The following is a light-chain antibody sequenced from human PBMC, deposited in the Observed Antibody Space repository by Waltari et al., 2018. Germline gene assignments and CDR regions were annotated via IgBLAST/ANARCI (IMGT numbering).Light chain of an antibody. Sequence: PGQRVTISCTGSSSNIGAGYDVHWYQQRPGTAPKLLIYGNINRPSGVPDRFSGSQSGTSPSLAITGLLAEDEGDYYCQSYDRSLSGWVFGGGTKLTVL. CDR2: GNI. CDR1: SSNIGAGYD. V-gene: IGLV1-40*01. J-gene: IGLJ3*02. CDR3: QSYDRSLSGWV.